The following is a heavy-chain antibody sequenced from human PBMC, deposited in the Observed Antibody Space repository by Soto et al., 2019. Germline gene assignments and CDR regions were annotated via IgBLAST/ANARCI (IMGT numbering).Heavy chain of an antibody. D-gene: IGHD2-2*01. CDR3: ATRGYCLSTSCLADYYAMDV. CDR2: MYNTGST. Sequence: SETLSLTCTVSGGSISGYYWSWIRQPPGKGLEWIGYMYNTGSTVYNPSFKSRVTISVDTSKNQFSLKLNSVTAADTAVYYCATRGYCLSTSCLADYYAMDVWGQGTTVTVSS. CDR1: GGSISGYY. V-gene: IGHV4-59*01. J-gene: IGHJ6*02.